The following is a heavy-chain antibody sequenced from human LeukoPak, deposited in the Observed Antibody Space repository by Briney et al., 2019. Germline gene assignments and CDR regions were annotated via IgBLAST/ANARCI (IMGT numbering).Heavy chain of an antibody. CDR1: GGSLSGYY. D-gene: IGHD3-10*01. CDR3: ARVWFGELSLDY. CDR2: INHSGST. J-gene: IGHJ4*02. V-gene: IGHV4-34*01. Sequence: SETLSLTCAVFGGSLSGYYWSWIRQPPGKGLEWIAEINHSGSTNYNPSLKSRVTISVDTSKNQFSLKLSSVTAADTAVYYCARVWFGELSLDYWGQGTLVTVSS.